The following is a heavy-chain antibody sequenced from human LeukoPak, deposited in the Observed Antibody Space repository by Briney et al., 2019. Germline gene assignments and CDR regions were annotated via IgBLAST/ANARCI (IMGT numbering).Heavy chain of an antibody. CDR2: FYPGDSDT. V-gene: IGHV5-51*01. Sequence: RWEALKISCKGSGYSFTSYWIGWVRQMPGKGLEGMGVFYPGDSDTRYSPSFQGQVTISADKSISTAYLQWSSLKASDTAMYYCARLYSSNCCDYWGQGTLVTVSS. J-gene: IGHJ4*02. CDR3: ARLYSSNCCDY. CDR1: GYSFTSYW. D-gene: IGHD6-13*01.